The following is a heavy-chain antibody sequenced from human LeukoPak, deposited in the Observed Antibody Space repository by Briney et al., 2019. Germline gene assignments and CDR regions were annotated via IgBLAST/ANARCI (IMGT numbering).Heavy chain of an antibody. CDR1: GYTFTSYD. CDR3: ARAGRYCTNGVCYDYYYMDV. V-gene: IGHV1-8*03. Sequence: ASVKVSCKASGYTFTSYDINWVRQATGQGLEWMGWMNPNSGNTGYAQKFQGSVTITRNTSISTAYMELSSLRSEDTAVYYCARAGRYCTNGVCYDYYYMDVWGKGTTVTVSS. CDR2: MNPNSGNT. J-gene: IGHJ6*03. D-gene: IGHD2-8*01.